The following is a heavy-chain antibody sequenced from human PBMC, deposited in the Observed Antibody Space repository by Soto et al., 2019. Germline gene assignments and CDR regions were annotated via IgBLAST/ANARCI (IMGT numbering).Heavy chain of an antibody. CDR3: ARSAVSIAARWFDY. V-gene: IGHV1-69*13. CDR2: IIPIFGTA. J-gene: IGHJ4*02. Sequence: ASVKVSCKASGGTFSSYAISWVRQAPGQGLEWMGGIIPIFGTANYAQKFQGRVTITADESTSTAYMELSSLRSEDTAVYYCARSAVSIAARWFDYWGQGTLVTVSS. D-gene: IGHD6-6*01. CDR1: GGTFSSYA.